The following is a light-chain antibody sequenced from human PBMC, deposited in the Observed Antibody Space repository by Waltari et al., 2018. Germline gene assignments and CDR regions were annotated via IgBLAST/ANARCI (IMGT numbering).Light chain of an antibody. CDR3: QQYDNLPIT. CDR2: DAS. V-gene: IGKV1-33*01. CDR1: QDISNY. J-gene: IGKJ5*01. Sequence: IQMTQSPSSLSASVGDRVTITCQASQDISNYLNCFQQKPGKAPQLLIYDASNLETGVPSRFSGSGSGTDFTFTISSLQPEDIATYYCQQYDNLPITFGQGTRLEIK.